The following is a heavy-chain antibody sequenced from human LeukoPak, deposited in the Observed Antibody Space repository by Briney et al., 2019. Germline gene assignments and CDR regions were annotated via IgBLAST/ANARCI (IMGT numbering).Heavy chain of an antibody. CDR2: IYYSGST. V-gene: IGHV4-59*12. Sequence: SETLSLTCTVSGGSISSYYWSWIRQPPGKGLEWIGYIYYSGSTYYNPSLKSRVTMSVDTSKNQFSLKLSSVTAADTAVYYCARLAATWFDPWGQGTLVTVSS. D-gene: IGHD6-13*01. CDR3: ARLAATWFDP. CDR1: GGSISSYY. J-gene: IGHJ5*02.